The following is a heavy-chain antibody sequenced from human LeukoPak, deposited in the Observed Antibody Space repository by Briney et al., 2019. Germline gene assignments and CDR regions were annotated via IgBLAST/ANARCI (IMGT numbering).Heavy chain of an antibody. CDR3: ARGGGTYYDFWSGYYYYYYYMDV. J-gene: IGHJ6*03. V-gene: IGHV4-4*07. CDR2: IYTSGST. Sequence: PSETLSLTCTVSGGSISSYYWSWIRQPAGKGLEWIGRIYTSGSTNYNPSLKSRVTMSVDTSKNQFSLKLSSVTAADTAVYYCARGGGTYYDFWSGYYYYYYYMDVWGKGTTVTVSS. CDR1: GGSISSYY. D-gene: IGHD3-3*01.